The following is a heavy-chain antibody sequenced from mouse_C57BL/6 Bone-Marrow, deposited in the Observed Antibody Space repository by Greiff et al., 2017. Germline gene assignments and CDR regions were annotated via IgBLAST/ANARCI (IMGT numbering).Heavy chain of an antibody. V-gene: IGHV1-39*01. CDR1: GYSFTDYN. CDR2: IYPDYGTT. J-gene: IGHJ4*01. CDR3: ARYYGGSNYAMDY. D-gene: IGHD1-1*01. Sequence: EVQLQQSGPELVKPGASVKISCKASGYSFTDYNMNWVKQSNGHSLEWIGVIYPDYGTTSYNQKFKGKATFTADPSSNTAYMQLNSLTDEDAAVYYGARYYGGSNYAMDYWGQGTSVTVSS.